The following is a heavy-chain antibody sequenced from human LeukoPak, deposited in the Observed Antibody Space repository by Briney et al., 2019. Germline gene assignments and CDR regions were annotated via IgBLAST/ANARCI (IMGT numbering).Heavy chain of an antibody. V-gene: IGHV3-23*01. D-gene: IGHD1-26*01. J-gene: IGHJ5*02. CDR3: AKVIGGSYAGGWFDP. CDR1: GFTFSSYA. Sequence: TGGSLRLSCAASGFTFSSYAMSWVRQAPGKGLEWVSAISGSGGSTYYADSVKGRFTISRDNSKNTLYLQMNSLRAEDTAVYYCAKVIGGSYAGGWFDPWGQGTLVTVSS. CDR2: ISGSGGST.